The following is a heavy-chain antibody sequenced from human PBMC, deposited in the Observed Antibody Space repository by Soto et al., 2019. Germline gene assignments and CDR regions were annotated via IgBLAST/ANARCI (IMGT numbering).Heavy chain of an antibody. CDR3: ARSFSFYYDSSGYYIEY. CDR1: GGSISSYY. CDR2: IYYSGST. D-gene: IGHD3-22*01. V-gene: IGHV4-59*01. J-gene: IGHJ4*02. Sequence: SETLSLTCTVSGGSISSYYWSWIRQPPGKGLEWIGYIYYSGSTKYNPYLKSRVTISVDTSQNQFSLKLTSVTAADTAVYYCARSFSFYYDSSGYYIEYWGQGTLVTVS.